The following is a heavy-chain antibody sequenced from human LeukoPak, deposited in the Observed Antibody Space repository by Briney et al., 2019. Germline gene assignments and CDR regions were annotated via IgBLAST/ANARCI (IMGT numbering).Heavy chain of an antibody. J-gene: IGHJ5*02. V-gene: IGHV4-34*01. CDR2: INHSGSA. CDR1: GGSFSGYY. Sequence: SETLSLTCAVYGGSFSGYYWSWIRQPPGKGLEWIGEINHSGSANYNPSLKSRVTISVDTSKNQFSLKLSSVTAADTAVYYCAKVRGAGSYYIRKDNWFDPWGQGTLVTVSS. D-gene: IGHD3-10*01. CDR3: AKVRGAGSYYIRKDNWFDP.